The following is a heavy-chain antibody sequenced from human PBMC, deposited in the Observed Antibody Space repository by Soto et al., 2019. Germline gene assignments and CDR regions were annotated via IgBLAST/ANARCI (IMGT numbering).Heavy chain of an antibody. CDR2: IYYSGST. V-gene: IGHV4-59*01. CDR3: ARGADCTTTSCSGNWFDP. D-gene: IGHD2-2*01. CDR1: GASISSYY. J-gene: IGHJ5*02. Sequence: QVQLQESGPGLVEPSETLSLTCTVSGASISSYYWSWIRQPPGKGLEWIGYIYYSGSTNYNPSLKSRVTISLDTSKNQFSLKLTSVTAADTAVYYCARGADCTTTSCSGNWFDPWGQGTLVTVSS.